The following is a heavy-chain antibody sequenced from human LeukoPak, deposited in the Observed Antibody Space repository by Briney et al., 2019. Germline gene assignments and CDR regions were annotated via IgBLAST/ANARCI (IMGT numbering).Heavy chain of an antibody. Sequence: SETLSLTCTVSGGSISSYYWSWIRQPPGKGLEWIGYIYYSGSTNYNPSLKSRVTISVDTSKNQFSLKLSSVTAADTAVYYCARAREAYYYDSSGYYDMSYFDYWGQGTLVTVSS. V-gene: IGHV4-59*01. CDR1: GGSISSYY. CDR2: IYYSGST. D-gene: IGHD3-22*01. J-gene: IGHJ4*02. CDR3: ARAREAYYYDSSGYYDMSYFDY.